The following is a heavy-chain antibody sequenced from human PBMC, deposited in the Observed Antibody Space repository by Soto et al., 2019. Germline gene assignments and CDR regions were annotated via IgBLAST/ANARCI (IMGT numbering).Heavy chain of an antibody. CDR1: GGSISSNSYY. V-gene: IGHV4-39*01. Sequence: SETLSLTCTVSGGSISSNSYYWGWVRQPPGKGLEWIGAVYYTGDTYYNPSLKSRVTISVDTSRNQFSLKLSSVTAADTALYYCALGYCSGGTCWDFDYWGQGTLVTVSS. CDR3: ALGYCSGGTCWDFDY. J-gene: IGHJ4*02. D-gene: IGHD2-15*01. CDR2: VYYTGDT.